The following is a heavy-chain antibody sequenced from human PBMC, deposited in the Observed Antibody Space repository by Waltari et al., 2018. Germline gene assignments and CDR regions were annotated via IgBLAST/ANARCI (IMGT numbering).Heavy chain of an antibody. D-gene: IGHD2-2*01. CDR1: GYSFTNYA. V-gene: IGHV7-4-1*02. Sequence: QVQLVQSGSELKKPGASVKVSCKASGYSFTNYAINWIRQAPGQGLELMGWVNTNTRNPVYVQGCSGRFVFSLDTSVNTAYLQINSLKAEDTAVYCCAREVVPPARVVVNWFDPWGQGTLVTVSS. CDR2: VNTNTRNP. J-gene: IGHJ5*02. CDR3: AREVVPPARVVVNWFDP.